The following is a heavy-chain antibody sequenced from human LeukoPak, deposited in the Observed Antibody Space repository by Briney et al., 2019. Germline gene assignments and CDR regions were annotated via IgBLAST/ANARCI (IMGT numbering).Heavy chain of an antibody. CDR3: LGYDSRGNWVFDY. Sequence: PSETLSLTCTVSGDSNPIGSYDRAWVRQPPGKGLEWIGSISYSGSTYYNPPLKSRATMSVDTSKNQFSLRLSSVTAADTALYYCLGYDSRGNWVFDYWGQGTLVTVSS. V-gene: IGHV4-39*01. CDR1: GDSNPIGSYD. CDR2: ISYSGST. J-gene: IGHJ4*02. D-gene: IGHD3-22*01.